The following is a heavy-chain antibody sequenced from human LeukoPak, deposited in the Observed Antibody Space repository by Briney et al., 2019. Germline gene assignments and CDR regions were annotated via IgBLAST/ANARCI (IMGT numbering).Heavy chain of an antibody. D-gene: IGHD1-26*01. J-gene: IGHJ4*02. Sequence: GRSLRLSCAASGFTFSSYGMHWVRQAPGKGLEWVAVIWYDGSNKYYADSVKGRFTISRDNSKNTLYLQMNSLRAEDTAVYYCAKDFTPHRGSYGIDYWGQGILVTVSS. CDR3: AKDFTPHRGSYGIDY. CDR2: IWYDGSNK. CDR1: GFTFSSYG. V-gene: IGHV3-33*06.